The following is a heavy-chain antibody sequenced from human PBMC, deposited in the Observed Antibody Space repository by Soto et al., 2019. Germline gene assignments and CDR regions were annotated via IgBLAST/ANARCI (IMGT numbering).Heavy chain of an antibody. J-gene: IGHJ5*01. Sequence: GGSLRLSCAASGFTFSSYAMSWVLQAPGKWLEWVSSISGSGAATHYADSVKGRFTISRDNSKNTLYVHMNNLRADDAAVYYCAKGGVVLMVYSFLDSWGQGXLVTVYS. D-gene: IGHD2-8*01. CDR3: AKGGVVLMVYSFLDS. V-gene: IGHV3-23*01. CDR2: ISGSGAAT. CDR1: GFTFSSYA.